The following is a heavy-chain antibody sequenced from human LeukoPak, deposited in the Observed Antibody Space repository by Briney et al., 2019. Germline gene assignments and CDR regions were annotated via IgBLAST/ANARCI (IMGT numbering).Heavy chain of an antibody. CDR3: AKDRSGSSRSSFDY. D-gene: IGHD1-26*01. J-gene: IGHJ4*02. Sequence: GGSLRLSCAAHGFTFSSYWMSWVRQAPGKGLEWVANIKQDGSEKYYVDSVKGRFTISRDNAKNSLYLQMNSLRAEDTAVYYCAKDRSGSSRSSFDYWGQGTLVTVSS. V-gene: IGHV3-7*01. CDR2: IKQDGSEK. CDR1: GFTFSSYW.